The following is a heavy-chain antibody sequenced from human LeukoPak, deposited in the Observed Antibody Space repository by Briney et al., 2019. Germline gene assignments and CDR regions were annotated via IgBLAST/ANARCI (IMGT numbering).Heavy chain of an antibody. CDR2: IKQDGSEK. J-gene: IGHJ4*02. CDR1: GFTFSNFW. D-gene: IGHD7-27*01. V-gene: IGHV3-7*01. CDR3: ARVSNWGNGDY. Sequence: GGSLRLSCAASGFTFSNFWMSWVRQAPGKGLEWVAKIKQDGSEKYYVDSVKGRFTISRDNAKNSLYLQMNSLRAEDTAVYYCARVSNWGNGDYWGQGTLVTVSS.